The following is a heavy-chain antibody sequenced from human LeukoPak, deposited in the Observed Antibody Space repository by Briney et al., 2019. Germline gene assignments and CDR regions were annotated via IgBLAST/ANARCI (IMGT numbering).Heavy chain of an antibody. CDR3: AREFSSGGGCYYYGMDV. CDR1: GYTFISYG. J-gene: IGHJ6*02. V-gene: IGHV1-18*01. Sequence: GASVKVSCKASGYTFISYGISWVRHAPGQGLEWMGWISGYNGNTNYAQKFQGRVTMTTDTSTSTAYLELRRLRSDDTAIYYCAREFSSGGGCYYYGMDVWGQGTTVTVS. CDR2: ISGYNGNT. D-gene: IGHD2-15*01.